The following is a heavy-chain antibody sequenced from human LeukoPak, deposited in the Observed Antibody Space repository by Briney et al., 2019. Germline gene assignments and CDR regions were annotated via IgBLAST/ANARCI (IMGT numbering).Heavy chain of an antibody. CDR3: AELGITMIGGV. Sequence: SETLSLTCTVSGGSISGYYWSWIRQPPGKGLEWIGEINHSGSTNYNPSLKSRVAISVDTSKNQFSLKLSSVTAEDTAVYYCAELGITMIGGVWGKGTTVTISS. V-gene: IGHV4-34*01. CDR1: GGSISGYY. J-gene: IGHJ6*04. D-gene: IGHD3-10*02. CDR2: INHSGST.